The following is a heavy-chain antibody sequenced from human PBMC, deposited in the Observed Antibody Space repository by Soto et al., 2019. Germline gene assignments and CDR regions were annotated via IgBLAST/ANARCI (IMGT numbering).Heavy chain of an antibody. CDR3: VRDDELSLGY. CDR1: GFTFTTYW. Sequence: EVQLVGSGGGLIQPGESLRLSCAASGFTFTTYWMHWVRRAPGKGLVWVSTINTDGSVTRYADSVKGRFTISRDNAKNALYLQMNSLRVEDTAVYFCVRDDELSLGYWGPETLVTVSS. J-gene: IGHJ4*02. V-gene: IGHV3-74*01. CDR2: INTDGSVT.